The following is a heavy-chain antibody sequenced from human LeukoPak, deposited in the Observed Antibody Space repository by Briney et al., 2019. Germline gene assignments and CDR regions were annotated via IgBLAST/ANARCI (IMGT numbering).Heavy chain of an antibody. CDR3: AKASLVVDYYYYYGMDV. CDR2: ISWNSGSI. CDR1: GFTFDDYA. D-gene: IGHD2-15*01. J-gene: IGHJ6*02. Sequence: GRSLRLSCAASGFTFDDYAMHWVRQAPGKGLEWGSGISWNSGSIGYADSVKGRFTISRDNAKNSLYLQMNSLRAEDTALYYCAKASLVVDYYYYYGMDVWGQGTTVPVSS. V-gene: IGHV3-9*01.